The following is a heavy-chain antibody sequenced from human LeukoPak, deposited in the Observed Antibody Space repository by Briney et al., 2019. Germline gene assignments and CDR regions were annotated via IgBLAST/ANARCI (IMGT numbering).Heavy chain of an antibody. V-gene: IGHV1-2*02. D-gene: IGHD6-13*01. CDR2: INPNSGGT. CDR1: GYTFTGYY. CDR3: ATILEAAAGT. J-gene: IGHJ5*02. Sequence: ASVKVSCKASGYTFTGYYMRWVRQAPGQGLEWMGWINPNSGGTNYAQKFQGRVTMTRDTSISTAYMELSRLRSDDTAVYYCATILEAAAGTWGQGTLVTVSS.